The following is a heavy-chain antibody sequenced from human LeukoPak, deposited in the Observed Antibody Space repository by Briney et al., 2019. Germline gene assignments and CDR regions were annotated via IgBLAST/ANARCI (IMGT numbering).Heavy chain of an antibody. CDR2: ISGDGSST. J-gene: IGHJ2*01. CDR3: TRDRSSNLIWFFDL. D-gene: IGHD6-13*01. CDR1: GFTFSNYW. Sequence: GGSLRLSCAASGFTFSNYWVHWVRQAPGKGLVWVSRISGDGSSTSYADSVKGRFTISRDNAKNTLYLQMNSLRAEDTAVYYCTRDRSSNLIWFFDLWGRGTLVTVSS. V-gene: IGHV3-74*01.